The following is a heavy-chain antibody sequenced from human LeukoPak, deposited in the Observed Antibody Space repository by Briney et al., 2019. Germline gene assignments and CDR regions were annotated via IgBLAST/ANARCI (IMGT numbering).Heavy chain of an antibody. V-gene: IGHV3-21*01. CDR2: ISSSSSYM. J-gene: IGHJ6*02. D-gene: IGHD3-22*01. Sequence: GGSLRLSCAASGVTFSSYSMNWVRQAPGKGLEWVSSISSSSSYMYYADSVKGRFTISRDNAKNSLYLQMNSLRAEDTAVYYCARDGSYYYDSSGYYYDYGMDVWGQGTTVTVSS. CDR3: ARDGSYYYDSSGYYYDYGMDV. CDR1: GVTFSSYS.